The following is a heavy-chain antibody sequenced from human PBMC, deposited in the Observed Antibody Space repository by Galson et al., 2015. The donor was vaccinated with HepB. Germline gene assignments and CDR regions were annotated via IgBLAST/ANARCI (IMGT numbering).Heavy chain of an antibody. CDR2: ISRDVINK. Sequence: LRLSCAASGFIFSNFAMHWVRQAPGKGLEWVAFISRDVINKHYADSVQGRFSISRDNSKNMLWLQMDSLRVEDTAIYYCARDVVPGMVSYSDYWGQGSLVTVSS. D-gene: IGHD3-10*01. V-gene: IGHV3-30*04. CDR1: GFIFSNFA. CDR3: ARDVVPGMVSYSDY. J-gene: IGHJ4*02.